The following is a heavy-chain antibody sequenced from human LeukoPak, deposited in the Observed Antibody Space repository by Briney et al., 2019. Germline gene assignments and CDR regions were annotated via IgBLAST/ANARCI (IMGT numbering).Heavy chain of an antibody. CDR2: ISYDGSNK. Sequence: VGSLRLSCAASGFTFSSYAMHWVRQAPGKGLGWVAVISYDGSNKYYADSVKGRFTISRENAKNSLYLQMNSLRADDTAVDYCARFAAGGSYYYYMDVWGKGTTVTVSS. J-gene: IGHJ6*03. CDR3: ARFAAGGSYYYYMDV. D-gene: IGHD6-25*01. V-gene: IGHV3-30-3*01. CDR1: GFTFSSYA.